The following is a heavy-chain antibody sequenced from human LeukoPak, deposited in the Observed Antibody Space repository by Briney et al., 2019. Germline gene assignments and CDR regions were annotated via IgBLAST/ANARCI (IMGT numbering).Heavy chain of an antibody. Sequence: ASVKVSCKASGFTFTSSAMQWVRQARGQRLEWIGWIFVGSGNTNYAQKFQERVTITRDMSTSTAYMELSSLRSEDTAVYYCAADPGYYDSSGYSDAFDIWGRGTMVTVSS. D-gene: IGHD3-22*01. CDR1: GFTFTSSA. CDR3: AADPGYYDSSGYSDAFDI. CDR2: IFVGSGNT. V-gene: IGHV1-58*02. J-gene: IGHJ3*02.